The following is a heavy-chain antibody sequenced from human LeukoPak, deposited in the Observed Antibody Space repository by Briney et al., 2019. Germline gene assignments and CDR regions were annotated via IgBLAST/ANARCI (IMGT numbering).Heavy chain of an antibody. D-gene: IGHD3-3*01. CDR3: AKDLSGITIFGVVIIPDAFDI. J-gene: IGHJ3*02. CDR1: GFTFSSYA. CDR2: ISGSGGST. V-gene: IGHV3-23*01. Sequence: GGSLRLSXAASGFTFSSYAMSWVRQAPGKGLEWVSAISGSGGSTYYADSVKGRFTISRDNSKNTLYLQMNSLRAEDTAVYYCAKDLSGITIFGVVIIPDAFDIRGQGTMVTVSS.